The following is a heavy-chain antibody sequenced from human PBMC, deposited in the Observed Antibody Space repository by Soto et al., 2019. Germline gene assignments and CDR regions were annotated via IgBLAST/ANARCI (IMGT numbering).Heavy chain of an antibody. CDR1: GYTFTSYY. CDR2: INPSGGST. J-gene: IGHJ3*02. D-gene: IGHD5-12*01. Sequence: XSVKVSCEASGYTFTSYYMHWVRQDPGQGLEWMGIINPSGGSTSYAQKFQGRVTMTRDTSTSTVYMELSSLRSEDTAVYYRASRRDGYKRFDAFDIWGQGKMVTVSS. CDR3: ASRRDGYKRFDAFDI. V-gene: IGHV1-46*01.